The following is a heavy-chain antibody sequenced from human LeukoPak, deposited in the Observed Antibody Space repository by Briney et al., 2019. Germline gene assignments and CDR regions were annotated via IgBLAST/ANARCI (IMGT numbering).Heavy chain of an antibody. V-gene: IGHV3-21*01. J-gene: IGHJ4*02. Sequence: GGSLRLSCAASGFTFSSYSMNWVRQAPGKGLEWVSSISSSSSYIYYADSVKGRFTISRDNAKNSLYLQMNSLRAEDTAVYYCARGGVAYDSSGYYDYWGQGTLVTVSS. D-gene: IGHD3-22*01. CDR1: GFTFSSYS. CDR2: ISSSSSYI. CDR3: ARGGVAYDSSGYYDY.